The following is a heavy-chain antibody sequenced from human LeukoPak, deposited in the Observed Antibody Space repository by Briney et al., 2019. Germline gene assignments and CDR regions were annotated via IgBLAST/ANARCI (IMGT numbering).Heavy chain of an antibody. D-gene: IGHD1-7*01. CDR1: GGTFSSYA. V-gene: IGHV1-69*05. J-gene: IGHJ5*02. CDR2: IIPIFGTA. Sequence: SVKVPCKASGGTFSSYAISWVRQAPGQGLEWMGGIIPIFGTANYAQKFQGRVTITTDESTSTAYMELSSLRSEDTAVYYCARSNWNYDWFDPWGQGTLVTVSS. CDR3: ARSNWNYDWFDP.